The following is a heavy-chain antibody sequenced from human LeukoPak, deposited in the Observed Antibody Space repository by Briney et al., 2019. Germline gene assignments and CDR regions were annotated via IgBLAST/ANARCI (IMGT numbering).Heavy chain of an antibody. V-gene: IGHV3-7*03. CDR1: GLIFSNYW. CDR2: IKEDGSET. CDR3: EAYGSV. J-gene: IGHJ4*02. Sequence: GGSLRLSCAASGLIFSNYWMTWVRQAPGKGLEWVANIKEDGSETYYVDSVKGRFTISRDNDKNTLYLQMNSLRAEDTAVYYCEAYGSVWGQGTLVTVSS. D-gene: IGHD3-10*01.